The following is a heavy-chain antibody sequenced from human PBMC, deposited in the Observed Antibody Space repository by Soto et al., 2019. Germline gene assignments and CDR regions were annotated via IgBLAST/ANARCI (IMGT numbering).Heavy chain of an antibody. CDR3: ARHGSY. CDR1: GGSISSSSSY. Sequence: SETLSLTFTVSGGSISSSSSYWGWIRQPPGKGLEWIGSIYYSGSTYYNPSLKSRVNILQDTSKNQFSLNLTSMTAADTALYYGARHGSYWGPGTLVTVSS. V-gene: IGHV4-39*01. J-gene: IGHJ4*02. CDR2: IYYSGST.